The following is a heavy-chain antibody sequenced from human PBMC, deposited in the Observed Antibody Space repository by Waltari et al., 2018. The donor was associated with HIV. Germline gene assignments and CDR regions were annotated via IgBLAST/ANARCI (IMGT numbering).Heavy chain of an antibody. CDR3: ASLYNYVWGSPPPFDY. CDR2: INSDGSST. J-gene: IGHJ4*02. Sequence: EVQLMESGGGLVQPGGSLRLSWAASGFTVSSYWMHWVRQAPGKGLVWFSRINSDGSSTNYADSVKGRFTISRDNAKNTVYLQMNSLRAEDTALYYCASLYNYVWGSPPPFDYWGQGTLVTVSS. V-gene: IGHV3-74*01. CDR1: GFTVSSYW. D-gene: IGHD3-16*01.